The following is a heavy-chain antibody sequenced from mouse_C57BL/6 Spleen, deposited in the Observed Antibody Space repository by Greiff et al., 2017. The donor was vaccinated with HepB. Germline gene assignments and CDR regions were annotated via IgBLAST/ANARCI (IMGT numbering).Heavy chain of an antibody. CDR2: FHPYNDDT. V-gene: IGHV1-47*01. Sequence: VQLQQSGAELVKPGASVKMSCTASGYTFTTYPIEWMKQNHGKSLEWIGNFHPYNDDTKYNEKFKGKATLTVEKSSSTVYLELSRLTSDDSAVYYCAILYYYGSSYKDYWGQGTTLTVSS. J-gene: IGHJ2*01. D-gene: IGHD1-1*01. CDR3: AILYYYGSSYKDY. CDR1: GYTFTTYP.